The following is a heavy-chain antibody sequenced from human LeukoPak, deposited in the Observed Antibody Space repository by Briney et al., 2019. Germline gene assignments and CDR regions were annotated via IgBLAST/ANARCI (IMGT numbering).Heavy chain of an antibody. CDR1: AFTFSNYA. CDR2: ISGSGGTT. V-gene: IGHV3-23*01. J-gene: IGHJ6*02. Sequence: GGSLRLSCAASAFTFSNYAMTWVRQAPGKGLEWVSAISGSGGTTYYADSVKGRFTISRDNSKNTLYLQMNSLRAEDTAVYYCAKASGTYSSYYYCAMDVWGQGTTVTVSS. D-gene: IGHD3-10*01. CDR3: AKASGTYSSYYYCAMDV.